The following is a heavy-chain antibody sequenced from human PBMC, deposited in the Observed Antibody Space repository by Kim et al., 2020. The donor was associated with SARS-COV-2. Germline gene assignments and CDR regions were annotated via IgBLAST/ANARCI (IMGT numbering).Heavy chain of an antibody. J-gene: IGHJ5*01. V-gene: IGHV5-51*01. D-gene: IGHD1-26*01. CDR2: IYPGDSDT. CDR3: VRHSGSPHWIDS. CDR1: GYDFTSYW. Sequence: GESLKISCEGSGYDFTSYWIAWVRQVPGKGLEWMGIIYPGDSDTRYSPSFQGQVTISAVKSLTTVYLQWSRLKAADTAIYYCVRHSGSPHWIDSWGQGTLVTVSS.